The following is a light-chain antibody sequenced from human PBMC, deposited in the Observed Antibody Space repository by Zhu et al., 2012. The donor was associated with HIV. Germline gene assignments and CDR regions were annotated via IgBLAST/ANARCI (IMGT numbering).Light chain of an antibody. Sequence: EIVLTQSPGTLSLSPGERATLSCRASQTVTSSYLAWYQQKPGQSPRLLIYGASSRATGIPDRFSGSGSGTDFTLTISRLEPEDFAVYYCQQYGTSPLTFGQGTNLELK. CDR2: GAS. CDR1: QTVTSSY. CDR3: QQYGTSPLT. J-gene: IGKJ2*01. V-gene: IGKV3-20*01.